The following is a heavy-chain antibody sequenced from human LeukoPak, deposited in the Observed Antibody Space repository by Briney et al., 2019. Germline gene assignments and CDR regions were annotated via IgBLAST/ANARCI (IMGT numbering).Heavy chain of an antibody. CDR1: GGSISSSSYY. CDR2: IYYSGST. CDR3: ARHPGYDILTGGTIDY. J-gene: IGHJ4*02. Sequence: PSETLSLTCTVSGGSISSSSYYWGWIRQPPGKGLEWIGCIYYSGSTYYNPSLKSRVTISVDTSKNQCSLKLSSVTAADTAVYYCARHPGYDILTGGTIDYWGQGTLVTVSS. V-gene: IGHV4-39*01. D-gene: IGHD3-9*01.